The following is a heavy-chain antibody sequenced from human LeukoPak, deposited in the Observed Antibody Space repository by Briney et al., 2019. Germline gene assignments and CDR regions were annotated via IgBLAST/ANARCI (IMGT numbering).Heavy chain of an antibody. Sequence: GGSLRLSCAASGFTLRDHYMRGIAEAPGRRREGVSYISSSGSTIYYADSVKGRFTISRDNAKNSLYLQMNSLRAEDTAVYYCARGHAAAAVGWGQGTLVTVSS. V-gene: IGHV3-11*01. CDR1: GFTLRDHY. J-gene: IGHJ4*02. CDR2: ISSSGSTI. CDR3: ARGHAAAAVG. D-gene: IGHD6-13*01.